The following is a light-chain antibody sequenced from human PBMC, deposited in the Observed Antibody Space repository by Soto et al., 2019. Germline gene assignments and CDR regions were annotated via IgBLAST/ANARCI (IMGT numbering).Light chain of an antibody. Sequence: QSVLTQPPSASGTPGQRVTISCSGSSCNIGSNTVNWYQQLPGTAPKLLIYSNNQRPSGVPDRFSGSKSGTSASLAISGLQSEDEADYYCAAWDDSLFVVFGGGTKVTVL. CDR1: SCNIGSNT. V-gene: IGLV1-44*01. J-gene: IGLJ2*01. CDR2: SNN. CDR3: AAWDDSLFVV.